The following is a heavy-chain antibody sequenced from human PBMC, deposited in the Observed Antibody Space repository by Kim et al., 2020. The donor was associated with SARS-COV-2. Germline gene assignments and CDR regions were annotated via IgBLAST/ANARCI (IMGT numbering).Heavy chain of an antibody. CDR1: GFTFSRQA. CDR2: IGGSGERT. J-gene: IGHJ4*02. CDR3: AKLKTMLQGVNYFDS. Sequence: GGSLRLSCAASGFTFSRQAMAWVRQAPGKGLEWVSAIGGSGERTYYAESVKSRFIMSRDISKNTIYLQMSSLRAEDTAIYYCAKLKTMLQGVNYFDSWGQGTLVTVSA. D-gene: IGHD3-10*01. V-gene: IGHV3-23*01.